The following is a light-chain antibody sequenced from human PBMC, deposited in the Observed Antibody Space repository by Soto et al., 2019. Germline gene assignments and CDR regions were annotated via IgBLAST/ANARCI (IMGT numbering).Light chain of an antibody. Sequence: EIVMTQSPATLSVSPGERATLSCRASQSVSSNLAWYQQKPGQAPRLLIYGASTRAPGIPARFNGSGSGTEFPLTISSLQSEDLAAYYSQQYNNCPLYTFGQGTKLEIK. CDR1: QSVSSN. CDR3: QQYNNCPLYT. CDR2: GAS. V-gene: IGKV3-15*01. J-gene: IGKJ2*01.